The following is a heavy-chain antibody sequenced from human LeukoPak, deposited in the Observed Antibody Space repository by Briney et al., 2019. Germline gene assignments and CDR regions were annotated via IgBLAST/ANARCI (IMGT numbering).Heavy chain of an antibody. CDR1: GGSFSGYY. Sequence: SETLSLTCAVYGGSFSGYYWSWIRQPPGKGLEWIGEINHSGSTNYNPSLKCRVTISVDTSKNQFSLKLSSVTAADTAVYYCARGRSEGIAAAGFDYWGQGTLVTVSS. D-gene: IGHD6-13*01. J-gene: IGHJ4*02. CDR3: ARGRSEGIAAAGFDY. CDR2: INHSGST. V-gene: IGHV4-34*01.